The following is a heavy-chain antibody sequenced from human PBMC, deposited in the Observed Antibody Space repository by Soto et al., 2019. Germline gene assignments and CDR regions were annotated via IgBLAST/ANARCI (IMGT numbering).Heavy chain of an antibody. Sequence: ASVKVSCKASGYTLTSYAMHWVRQAPGQRLEWMGWINAGNGNTKYSQKFQGRVTITRDTSASTAYMELSSLRSEDTAVYYCAVGVIGPYYFDYWGQGTLITVSS. J-gene: IGHJ4*02. CDR1: GYTLTSYA. CDR2: INAGNGNT. D-gene: IGHD3-10*01. V-gene: IGHV1-3*01. CDR3: AVGVIGPYYFDY.